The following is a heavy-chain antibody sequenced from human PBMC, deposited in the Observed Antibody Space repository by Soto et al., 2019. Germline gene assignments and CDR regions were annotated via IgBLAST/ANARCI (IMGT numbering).Heavy chain of an antibody. J-gene: IGHJ6*02. CDR2: IWYDGSNK. D-gene: IGHD3-10*01. CDR1: GFTFSSYG. CDR3: AREGGLELLWFGESPLGYYYGMDV. Sequence: PGGSLRLSCAASGFTFSSYGMHWVRQAPGKGLEWVAVIWYDGSNKYYADSVKGRFTISRDNSKNTLYLQMNSLRAEDTAVYYCAREGGLELLWFGESPLGYYYGMDVWGQGTTVTVSS. V-gene: IGHV3-33*01.